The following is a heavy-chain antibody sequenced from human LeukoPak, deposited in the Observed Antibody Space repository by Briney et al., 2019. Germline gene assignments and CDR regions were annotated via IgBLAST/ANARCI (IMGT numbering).Heavy chain of an antibody. CDR1: GFTFSSYW. Sequence: GGSLRLSCAASGFTFSSYWMSWVRQAPGKGLEWVANIKQDGSEKYYVDSVKGRFTISRDNAKNSLYLQMHSLRAEDTAVYYCARLAYCGGGCRGDYFDYWGQGTLVTVSS. V-gene: IGHV3-7*01. CDR3: ARLAYCGGGCRGDYFDY. CDR2: IKQDGSEK. D-gene: IGHD2-21*02. J-gene: IGHJ4*02.